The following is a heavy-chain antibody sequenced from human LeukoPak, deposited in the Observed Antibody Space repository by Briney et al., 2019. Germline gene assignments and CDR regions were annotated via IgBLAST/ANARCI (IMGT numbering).Heavy chain of an antibody. J-gene: IGHJ4*02. CDR1: GYTFTSYG. CDR3: ARDPTTQTFDY. CDR2: ISTYNGNT. V-gene: IGHV1-18*01. D-gene: IGHD4-11*01. Sequence: ASVKLSCTASGYTFTSYGISWVRQPPGQGLEWMGWISTYNGNTNYAQKLQGRVTMTTDTSTTTAYMKLRSLTSADTAVYYCARDPTTQTFDYWGQGTLVTVSS.